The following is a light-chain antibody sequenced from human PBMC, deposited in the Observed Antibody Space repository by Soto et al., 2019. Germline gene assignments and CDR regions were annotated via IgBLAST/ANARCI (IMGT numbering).Light chain of an antibody. Sequence: QLVLTQPASVSGSPGQSITIFCTGTSSDIGGYNYVSWYQQSPGKAPKLIIYDISYRPSGVSNRFSGSKSGNTASLTISGLQAEDEADYWCSSYTSSNTLHLVFGGGTKVTVL. CDR2: DIS. V-gene: IGLV2-14*01. CDR1: SSDIGGYNY. J-gene: IGLJ2*01. CDR3: SSYTSSNTLHLV.